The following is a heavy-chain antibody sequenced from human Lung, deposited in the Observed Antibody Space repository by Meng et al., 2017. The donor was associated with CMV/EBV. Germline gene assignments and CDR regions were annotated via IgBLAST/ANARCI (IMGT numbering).Heavy chain of an antibody. Sequence: SXTXSLXCTVSGYSISSGNYWGWIRQPPGKGLEWIGSFYHTGSTSYNLSLKSRVSISLDTSKNQFSLKLTSVTAEDTAVYNCARGWGAALDYWGQGTLVTVSS. CDR1: GYSISSGNY. V-gene: IGHV4-38-2*02. CDR2: FYHTGST. CDR3: ARGWGAALDY. D-gene: IGHD1-26*01. J-gene: IGHJ4*02.